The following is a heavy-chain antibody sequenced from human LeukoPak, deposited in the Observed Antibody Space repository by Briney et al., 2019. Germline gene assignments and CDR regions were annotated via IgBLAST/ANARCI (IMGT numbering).Heavy chain of an antibody. CDR1: GGSVSSGAYY. D-gene: IGHD5-18*01. CDR2: IYYSGST. CDR3: ARIRGYSYGFEDY. Sequence: SGTLSLTCTVSGGSVSSGAYYWSWIRQHPGKGLEWIGYIYYSGSTYYNPSLKSRVTISVDTSKNQFSLKLSSVTAADTAVYYCARIRGYSYGFEDYWGQGTLVTVSS. V-gene: IGHV4-31*03. J-gene: IGHJ4*02.